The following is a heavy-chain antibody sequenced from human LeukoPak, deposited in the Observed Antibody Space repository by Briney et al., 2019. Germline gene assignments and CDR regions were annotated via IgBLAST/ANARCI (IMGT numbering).Heavy chain of an antibody. J-gene: IGHJ4*02. CDR3: ARDRALIETGVWGAHLDY. CDR2: IIPIFGTA. V-gene: IGHV1-69*01. D-gene: IGHD1-1*01. CDR1: GGTFSSYA. Sequence: SVKVSCKASGGTFSSYAISWVRQAPGQGLEWMGGIIPIFGTANYAQKFQGRVTITADESTSTAYMELSSLRSEDTAVYYCARDRALIETGVWGAHLDYWGQGTLVTVSS.